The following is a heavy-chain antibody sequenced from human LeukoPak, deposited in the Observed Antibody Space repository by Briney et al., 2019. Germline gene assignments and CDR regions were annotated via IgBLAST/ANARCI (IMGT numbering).Heavy chain of an antibody. CDR3: AKDGNWNLDY. Sequence: PGGSLRLSCAASGFTFSSYGMHWVRQAPGKGLEWVAVISYDGSNKYYADSVKGRFTISRDNSKNTLYLQMNSLRAEDTAVYYCAKDGNWNLDYWGQGTLVTVSS. J-gene: IGHJ4*02. CDR2: ISYDGSNK. D-gene: IGHD1-1*01. V-gene: IGHV3-30*18. CDR1: GFTFSSYG.